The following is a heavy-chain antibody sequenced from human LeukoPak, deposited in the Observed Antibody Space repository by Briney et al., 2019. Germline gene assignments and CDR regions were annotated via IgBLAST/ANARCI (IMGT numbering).Heavy chain of an antibody. J-gene: IGHJ4*02. CDR3: ATSNSGSSFRFDS. D-gene: IGHD1-26*01. CDR2: MHYSGTT. Sequence: LESLSLTCSVSGASISSTNYYWGCIRQPPGKGLEGIGSMHYSGTTYHNPSLKSLVTISGDTSKNQFSLNLNSVTATDTAIYYCATSNSGSSFRFDSWGQGTLVTVSS. V-gene: IGHV4-39*01. CDR1: GASISSTNYY.